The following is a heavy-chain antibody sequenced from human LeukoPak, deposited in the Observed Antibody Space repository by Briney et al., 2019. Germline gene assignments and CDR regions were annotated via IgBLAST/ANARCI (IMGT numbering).Heavy chain of an antibody. CDR3: ARDSLGMDV. Sequence: PGGSLRLSCAASGFTFSGSVMHWVRQASGKGLEWVGRIRSKANNYATAYAASVTGRFTISRDNAKNSLYLQMNSLRAEDTAVYYCARDSLGMDVWGQGTTVTVSS. CDR1: GFTFSGSV. V-gene: IGHV3-73*01. CDR2: IRSKANNYAT. J-gene: IGHJ6*02.